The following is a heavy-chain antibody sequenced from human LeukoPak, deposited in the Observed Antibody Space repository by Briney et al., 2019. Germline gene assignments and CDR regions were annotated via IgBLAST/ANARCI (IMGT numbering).Heavy chain of an antibody. CDR3: ARGSPTNGGTYWALFDY. J-gene: IGHJ4*02. Sequence: GGSLRLSCAASGFILSDYSMNWVRQAPGKGLEWVSFISGTDGTTYYADSVKGRFTISRDNARKSLSLHMSTLRADDTAIYYCARGSPTNGGTYWALFDYWGQGTLVTVSS. CDR1: GFILSDYS. D-gene: IGHD1-26*01. V-gene: IGHV3-48*04. CDR2: ISGTDGTT.